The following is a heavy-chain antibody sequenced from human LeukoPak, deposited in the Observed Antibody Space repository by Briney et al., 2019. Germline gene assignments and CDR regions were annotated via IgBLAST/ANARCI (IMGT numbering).Heavy chain of an antibody. CDR2: IGGSGGST. V-gene: IGHV3-23*01. D-gene: IGHD3-10*01. Sequence: GGSLRLSCAASGFTFSSYAMSWVRQAPGEGLGLVSAIGGSGGSTYYADSVKGRFTISRDNSKNTLYLQMNSLRAEDTAVYYCAKVWVISYYGSGSSIDYWGQGTLVTVSS. CDR3: AKVWVISYYGSGSSIDY. J-gene: IGHJ4*02. CDR1: GFTFSSYA.